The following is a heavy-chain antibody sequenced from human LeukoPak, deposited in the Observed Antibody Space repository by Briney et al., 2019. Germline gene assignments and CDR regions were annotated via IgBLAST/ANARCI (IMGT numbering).Heavy chain of an antibody. V-gene: IGHV1-46*01. D-gene: IGHD1-26*01. Sequence: ASVKVSCKASGYTFTSYYMHWVRQAPGQGLEWMGIINPSGGSTSYAQKFQGRVTMTRDTSTSTVYMEQSSLRSEDTAVYYCAREGGLIVGAKRRAFDIWGQGTMVTVSS. J-gene: IGHJ3*02. CDR3: AREGGLIVGAKRRAFDI. CDR2: INPSGGST. CDR1: GYTFTSYY.